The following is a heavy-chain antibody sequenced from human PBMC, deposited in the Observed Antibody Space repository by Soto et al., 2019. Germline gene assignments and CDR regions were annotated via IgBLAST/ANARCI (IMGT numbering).Heavy chain of an antibody. Sequence: EVQLVESGGGLVQPGGSLRLSCAASGFTFSSYSMNWVRQAPGKGLEWVSYISSSSSTIYYADSVKGRFTISRDNAKNSLYLQMTSLRADDTALYYCARRFVTIFGVVHRFAFDIWGQGTMVTVSS. CDR1: GFTFSSYS. J-gene: IGHJ3*02. CDR3: ARRFVTIFGVVHRFAFDI. D-gene: IGHD3-3*01. CDR2: ISSSSSTI. V-gene: IGHV3-48*01.